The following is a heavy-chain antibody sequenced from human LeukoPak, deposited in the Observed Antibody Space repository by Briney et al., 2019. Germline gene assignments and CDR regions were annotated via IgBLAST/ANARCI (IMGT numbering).Heavy chain of an antibody. CDR1: GFRFTSYD. D-gene: IGHD3-10*01. V-gene: IGHV1-8*01. CDR2: VNPNNGNT. J-gene: IGHJ5*02. CDR3: VRDGEGVAISVNYWFDP. Sequence: ASVKVSCKASGFRFTSYDINWVRQASGQGLEWMGWVNPNNGNTGYAQKFQGRVTMTRDTSISTAYMELRDLRSEDTAVYYCVRDGEGVAISVNYWFDPWGQGTLVTVSS.